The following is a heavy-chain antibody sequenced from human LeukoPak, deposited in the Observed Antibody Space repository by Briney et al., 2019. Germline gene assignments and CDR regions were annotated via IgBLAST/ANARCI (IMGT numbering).Heavy chain of an antibody. CDR2: VTGGGDTT. D-gene: IGHD5-12*01. J-gene: IGHJ4*02. CDR1: GFTFSTFA. CDR3: ARDARLVAFDN. V-gene: IGHV3-23*01. Sequence: GGSLRLSCAASGFTFSTFAMIWVRQAPGKGLEWVSGVTGGGDTTFYADSVKGRFTISRDNPRNTLYLQMNSLRADDTAVYYCARDARLVAFDNWGQGTLVTVSS.